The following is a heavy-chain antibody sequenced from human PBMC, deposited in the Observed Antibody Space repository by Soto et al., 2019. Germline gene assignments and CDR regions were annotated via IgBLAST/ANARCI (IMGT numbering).Heavy chain of an antibody. CDR2: ISYDGSNK. J-gene: IGHJ4*02. V-gene: IGHV3-30*18. D-gene: IGHD3-16*02. CDR3: AKDQISTDNLALSDFDY. CDR1: GFTFSSYG. Sequence: GGSLRLSCAASGFTFSSYGMHWVRQAPGKGLEWVAVISYDGSNKYYADSVKGRFTISRDNSKNTLYLQMNSLRAEDTAVYYCAKDQISTDNLALSDFDYWGQGTLVTVSS.